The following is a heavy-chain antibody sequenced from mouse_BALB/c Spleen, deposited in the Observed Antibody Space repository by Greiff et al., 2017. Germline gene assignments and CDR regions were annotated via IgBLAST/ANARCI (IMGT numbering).Heavy chain of an antibody. J-gene: IGHJ3*01. V-gene: IGHV1-12*01. Sequence: LQQPGAELVKPGASVKMSCKASGYTFTSYNMHWVKQTPGQGLEWIGAIYPGNGDTSYNQKFKGKATLTADKSSSTAYMQLSSLTSEDSAVYYCARLEDYAFAYWGQGTLVTVSA. CDR3: ARLEDYAFAY. CDR2: IYPGNGDT. D-gene: IGHD2-4*01. CDR1: GYTFTSYN.